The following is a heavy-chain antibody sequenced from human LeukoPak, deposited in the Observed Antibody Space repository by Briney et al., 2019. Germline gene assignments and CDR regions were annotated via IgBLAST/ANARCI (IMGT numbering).Heavy chain of an antibody. CDR3: ARDDYGAFDY. V-gene: IGHV4-30-4*01. D-gene: IGHD4-17*01. CDR2: IYSSGTT. J-gene: IGHJ4*02. CDR1: GGSISSGDYY. Sequence: SETLSLTCTVSGGSISSGDYYWSWIRQPPGKGLEWIGYIYSSGTTYYNPSLKSRVTISLDTSKNQFSLQLNSVTPEDTAVYYCARDDYGAFDYWGQGTLVTVSS.